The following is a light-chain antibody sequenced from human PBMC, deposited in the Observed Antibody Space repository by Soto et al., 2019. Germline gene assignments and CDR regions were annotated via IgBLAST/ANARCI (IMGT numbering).Light chain of an antibody. CDR1: QSVSSY. CDR3: QQRSNWHAVT. Sequence: EIVLTQSPATLPLSPGERATLSCRASQSVSSYLAWYQQKPGQAPRLLIYDASNRATGIPARFSGSGPGTAVTLTISSLEPEDFAVYYCQQRSNWHAVTFGGGTKVEIK. V-gene: IGKV3D-11*02. CDR2: DAS. J-gene: IGKJ4*01.